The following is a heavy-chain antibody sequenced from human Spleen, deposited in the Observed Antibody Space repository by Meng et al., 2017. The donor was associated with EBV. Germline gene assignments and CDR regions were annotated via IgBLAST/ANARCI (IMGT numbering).Heavy chain of an antibody. CDR1: VGYFSVYY. D-gene: IGHD1/OR15-1a*01. CDR3: VRGSDNWNILVFDY. Sequence: PRPHVCVGFLKLSETLSLTCAVYVGYFSVYYGNGIRQPPGKGLEWIGEINASEGTKYSPSLKSRVSISLDTSRNQFSLTLNSVTAADTAVYYCVRGSDNWNILVFDYWGQGALVTVSS. V-gene: IGHV4-34*01. J-gene: IGHJ4*02. CDR2: INASEGT.